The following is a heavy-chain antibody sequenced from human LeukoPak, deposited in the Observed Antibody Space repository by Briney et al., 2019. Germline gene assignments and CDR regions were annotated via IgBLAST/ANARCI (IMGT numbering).Heavy chain of an antibody. CDR2: ISGSGDTT. V-gene: IGHV3-23*01. J-gene: IGHJ4*02. Sequence: SGGSLRLSCAASGFSFSNHAMTWARQAPGKGLEWVSTISGSGDTTYYADSVKGRFTISGDNSKNTLYLQMGSLRAEDTALYYCARRGPNWGFFDYWGRGTLVTVSS. CDR1: GFSFSNHA. CDR3: ARRGPNWGFFDY. D-gene: IGHD7-27*01.